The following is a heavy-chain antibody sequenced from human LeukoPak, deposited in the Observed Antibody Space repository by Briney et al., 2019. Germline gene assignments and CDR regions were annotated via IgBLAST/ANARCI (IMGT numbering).Heavy chain of an antibody. CDR3: ARDQGAHDAYSGSYYFDY. J-gene: IGHJ4*02. Sequence: PSETLSLTCTVSGGSISSYYWSWIRQPPGKGLEWIGYIYYSGSTNYNPSLKSRVTISVDTSKNQFSLKLSSVTAADTAVYYCARDQGAHDAYSGSYYFDYWGQGTLVTVSS. CDR1: GGSISSYY. CDR2: IYYSGST. D-gene: IGHD1-26*01. V-gene: IGHV4-59*01.